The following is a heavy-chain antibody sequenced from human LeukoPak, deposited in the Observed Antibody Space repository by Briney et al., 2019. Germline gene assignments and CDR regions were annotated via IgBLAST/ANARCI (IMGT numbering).Heavy chain of an antibody. CDR1: GYTFTSYN. Sequence: ASVKVSCKASGYTFTSYNINWVRQATGQGLEWMGWMNPNSGNTGSEQKFQGRVTMTRITSTSTAYMELSSLRSEDTALYYCARYCSGGSCYSGFDYWGQGTLVTVSS. V-gene: IGHV1-8*01. CDR2: MNPNSGNT. CDR3: ARYCSGGSCYSGFDY. D-gene: IGHD2-15*01. J-gene: IGHJ4*02.